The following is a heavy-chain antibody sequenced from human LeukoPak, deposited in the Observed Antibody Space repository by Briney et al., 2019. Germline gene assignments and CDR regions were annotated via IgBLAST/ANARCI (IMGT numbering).Heavy chain of an antibody. CDR3: ARKMITMVRLPGEWNAFDI. Sequence: GGSLRLSCAASGFTFSDYYMSWIRQAPGKGLEWVSYISSSGSTIYYADSVKGRFTISRDNAKNSLYLQMNSLRAEDTAVYYCARKMITMVRLPGEWNAFDIWGQGTMVTVSS. V-gene: IGHV3-11*01. CDR1: GFTFSDYY. D-gene: IGHD3-10*01. J-gene: IGHJ3*02. CDR2: ISSSGSTI.